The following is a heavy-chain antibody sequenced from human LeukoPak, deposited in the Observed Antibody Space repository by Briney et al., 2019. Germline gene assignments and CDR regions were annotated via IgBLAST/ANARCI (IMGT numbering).Heavy chain of an antibody. V-gene: IGHV5-51*01. CDR3: ARLSGGSP. Sequence: GESLKFSCQASGYSFTSSWIGWVRQMPGKGLEWMGTIFPADSDTRYSPSFQGQVTISVDKSNNTAYLQWSSLKASDTAIYYCARLSGGSPWGQGTLVTVSS. D-gene: IGHD2-15*01. J-gene: IGHJ5*02. CDR1: GYSFTSSW. CDR2: IFPADSDT.